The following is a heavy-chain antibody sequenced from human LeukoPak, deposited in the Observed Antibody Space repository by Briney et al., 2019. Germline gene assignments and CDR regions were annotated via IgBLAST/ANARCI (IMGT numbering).Heavy chain of an antibody. CDR3: AKDRCYGSGTSLDY. Sequence: GGSLRLSCAASGFTFSNYAVTWVRQAPGKGLEWVAFIRYDGSNKYYADSVKGRFTISRDNSKNTLYLQMNSLRAEDTAVYYCAKDRCYGSGTSLDYWGQGTLVTVSS. D-gene: IGHD3-10*01. V-gene: IGHV3-30*02. CDR1: GFTFSNYA. CDR2: IRYDGSNK. J-gene: IGHJ4*02.